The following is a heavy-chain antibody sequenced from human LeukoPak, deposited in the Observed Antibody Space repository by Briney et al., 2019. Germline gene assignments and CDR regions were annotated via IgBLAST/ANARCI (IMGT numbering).Heavy chain of an antibody. CDR1: GFTFSSYW. Sequence: PGGSLRLSCAASGFTFSSYWMHWVRQPPGKGLVWVSRINSDGSSTSYADSVKGRFTISRDNAENTLHLQMNSLRAEDTAVYYCARSAADAFDYWGQGTLVTVSS. J-gene: IGHJ4*02. CDR2: INSDGSST. V-gene: IGHV3-74*01. CDR3: ARSAADAFDY.